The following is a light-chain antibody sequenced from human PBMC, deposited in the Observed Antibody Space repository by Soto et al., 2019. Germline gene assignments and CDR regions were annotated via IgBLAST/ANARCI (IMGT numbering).Light chain of an antibody. CDR1: SGHSSYA. V-gene: IGLV4-69*01. CDR3: QTWGTVV. Sequence: QPVLTQSPSASASLGASVKLTCTLSSGHSSYAIAWHQQQPEKGPRYLMKLNSDGSHSKGDGIPDRFSGSSSGAERYLTISSLQSEDEADYYCQTWGTVVFGGGTKPTVL. CDR2: LNSDGSH. J-gene: IGLJ2*01.